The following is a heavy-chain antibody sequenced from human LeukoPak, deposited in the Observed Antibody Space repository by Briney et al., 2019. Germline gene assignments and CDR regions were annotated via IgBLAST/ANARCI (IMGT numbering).Heavy chain of an antibody. J-gene: IGHJ4*02. CDR2: LRYDGSNK. D-gene: IGHD6-6*01. V-gene: IGHV3-30*02. Sequence: GGAPRLSFGAAGFTLSSYGMHLGRQAPGEGVGWGGFLRYDGSNKYYADSVKGRFTISRDNSKNTVYLQMNSLRAEDTAVYYCARDPSSSSSVGGYLDYWGQGTLVTVSS. CDR3: ARDPSSSSSVGGYLDY. CDR1: GFTLSSYG.